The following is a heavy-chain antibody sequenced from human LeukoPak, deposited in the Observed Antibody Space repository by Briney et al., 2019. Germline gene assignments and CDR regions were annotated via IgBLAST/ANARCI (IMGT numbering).Heavy chain of an antibody. V-gene: IGHV6-1*01. CDR1: GDSVSTNSVA. Sequence: SQNLSLTCAISGDSVSTNSVAWNWIRQSPSRGLEWLGRTYYRSKWYNDYAGSVKSRITINPDTSKNQFSLQLKSVTPEDTAVYYCARELDGYNSKPLDYWGQGTLVTVSS. CDR2: TYYRSKWYN. J-gene: IGHJ4*02. CDR3: ARELDGYNSKPLDY. D-gene: IGHD5-24*01.